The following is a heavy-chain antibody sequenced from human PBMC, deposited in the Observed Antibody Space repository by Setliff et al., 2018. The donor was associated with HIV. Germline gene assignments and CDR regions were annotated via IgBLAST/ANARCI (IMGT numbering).Heavy chain of an antibody. J-gene: IGHJ4*02. CDR2: STNKDNSYTT. CDR1: GFTFSDHY. V-gene: IGHV3-72*01. Sequence: GGSLRLSCAASGFTFSDHYMDWVRQAPGKGLEWVGRSTNKDNSYTTTYAASVKGRFTISRDDSKNSLYLQMNSLRAEDTAVYYCAKTPLYWGQGTLVTVSS. CDR3: AKTPLY.